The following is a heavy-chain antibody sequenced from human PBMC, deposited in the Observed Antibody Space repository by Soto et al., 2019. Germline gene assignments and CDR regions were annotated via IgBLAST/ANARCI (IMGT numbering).Heavy chain of an antibody. V-gene: IGHV4-59*13. Sequence: SGTLSLTCTVPGGSSSGYSWSWIRQSPGKGLEWIGYIYYSGSTNYNPSLKSRVTISVDTSKNRFSLKLSSVTVADSAVYYCARSQAAYYFDYWGQGTVVPVSS. J-gene: IGHJ4*02. CDR2: IYYSGST. CDR3: ARSQAAYYFDY. D-gene: IGHD2-15*01. CDR1: GGSSSGYS.